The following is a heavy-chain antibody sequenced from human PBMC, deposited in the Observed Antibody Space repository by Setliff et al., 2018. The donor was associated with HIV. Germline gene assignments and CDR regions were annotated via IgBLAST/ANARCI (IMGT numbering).Heavy chain of an antibody. CDR3: ARLTYCGPIKGYGPFDS. J-gene: IGHJ4*02. D-gene: IGHD2-21*01. Sequence: SETLSLTCTVSGASISSYYWTWIRQPPGKGLEYIGYIYHFGNTNYNPSLKSRVTMSVDTSRNRVSLKLSSVTAADTAVYYCARLTYCGPIKGYGPFDSWGPGTLVTVSS. V-gene: IGHV4-59*01. CDR2: IYHFGNT. CDR1: GASISSYY.